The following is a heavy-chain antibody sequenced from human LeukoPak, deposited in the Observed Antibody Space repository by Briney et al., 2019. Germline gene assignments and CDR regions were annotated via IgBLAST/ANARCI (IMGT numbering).Heavy chain of an antibody. CDR3: AKDRKNLSRFGNCSSTSCYPTGAFDI. V-gene: IGHV3-30*02. Sequence: GGSLRLSCATSGFSFSDFDMQWVRQAPGQGLEWVAFIRSDGSNTYYGDSVKGRFTISRDNSKKILHLQMNSLRPGDTAVYYCAKDRKNLSRFGNCSSTSCYPTGAFDIWGQGTMVTVSS. D-gene: IGHD2-2*01. CDR1: GFSFSDFD. J-gene: IGHJ3*02. CDR2: IRSDGSNT.